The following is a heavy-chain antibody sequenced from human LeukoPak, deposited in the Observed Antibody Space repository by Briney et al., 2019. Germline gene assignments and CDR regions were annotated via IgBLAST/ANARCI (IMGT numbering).Heavy chain of an antibody. CDR3: ARGEYGSGSYHIDY. CDR1: GFTFSSYS. Sequence: GGSLRLSCAASGFTFSSYSMNWVRQAPGKGLEWVSSISSSSSYIYYADSVKGRFTISRDNAKNSLYLQMNSLRAEDTAVYYCARGEYGSGSYHIDYWGQGTLVTVSS. J-gene: IGHJ4*02. D-gene: IGHD3-10*01. V-gene: IGHV3-21*01. CDR2: ISSSSSYI.